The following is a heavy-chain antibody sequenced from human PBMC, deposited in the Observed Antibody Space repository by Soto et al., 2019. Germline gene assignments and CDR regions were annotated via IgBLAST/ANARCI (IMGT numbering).Heavy chain of an antibody. CDR3: ARGSYSGYDSSDYYNMDV. Sequence: GSLRLSCAASGFTFSSYSMNWVRPAPGEGLEWVSSISSSSSYIYYADSLKGRFTISRDNAKNSLYLQMNSLRAEDTAVYYCARGSYSGYDSSDYYNMDVWGQGTTVTVSS. CDR1: GFTFSSYS. D-gene: IGHD5-12*01. J-gene: IGHJ6*02. CDR2: ISSSSSYI. V-gene: IGHV3-21*06.